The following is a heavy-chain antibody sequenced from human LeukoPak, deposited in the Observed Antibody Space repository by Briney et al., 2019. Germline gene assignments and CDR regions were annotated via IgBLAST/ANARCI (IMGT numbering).Heavy chain of an antibody. CDR3: ARPLSYCSSTSCSDYYFDY. CDR2: IYPGDSDT. J-gene: IGHJ4*02. Sequence: GESLKISCKGSGYSFTSYWIGWVRQMPGKGLEWMGIIYPGDSDTRYSPSFQGQVTISADKSISTAYLQWSSLKASDTAMYYCARPLSYCSSTSCSDYYFDYWGQGTLVTVSS. D-gene: IGHD2-2*01. V-gene: IGHV5-51*01. CDR1: GYSFTSYW.